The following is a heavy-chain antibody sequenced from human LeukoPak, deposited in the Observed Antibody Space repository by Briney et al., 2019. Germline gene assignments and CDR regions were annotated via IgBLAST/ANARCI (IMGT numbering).Heavy chain of an antibody. V-gene: IGHV3-23*01. J-gene: IGHJ6*02. CDR1: GFTFSSYA. Sequence: GGSLRLSCAASGFTFSSYAMSWVRQAPGKGLEWVSAISGSGGSTYYADSVKGRFTISRDNSKNTLYLQMNSLRAEDTAVYYCAKDLGRLYYYCGMDVWGQGTTVTVSS. D-gene: IGHD7-27*01. CDR3: AKDLGRLYYYCGMDV. CDR2: ISGSGGST.